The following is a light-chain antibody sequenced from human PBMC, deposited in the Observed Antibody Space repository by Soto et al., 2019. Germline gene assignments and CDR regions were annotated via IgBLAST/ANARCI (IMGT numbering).Light chain of an antibody. CDR2: TAF. J-gene: IGKJ5*01. Sequence: DIQLTPSPSFLSASVGDRVTITCRASQDISTYLAWYQQKPGKAPNLLIYTAFTLQSGVPSRFSGSGSGTEFTLTISSLQPEDFATYYCQQLNSYPVTFGQGTRLEIE. V-gene: IGKV1-9*01. CDR3: QQLNSYPVT. CDR1: QDISTY.